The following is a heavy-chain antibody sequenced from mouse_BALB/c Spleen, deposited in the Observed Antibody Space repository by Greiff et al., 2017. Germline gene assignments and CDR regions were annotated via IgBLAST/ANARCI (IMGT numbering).Heavy chain of an antibody. D-gene: IGHD2-4*01. CDR3: AIYDYDDYYAMDY. Sequence: EVKVEESGPGLVKPSQSLSLTCTVTGYSITSDYAWNWIRQFPGNKLEWMGYISYSGSTSYNPSLKSRISITRDTSKNQFFLQLNSVTTEDTATYYCAIYDYDDYYAMDYWGQGTSVTVSS. CDR1: GYSITSDYA. V-gene: IGHV3-2*02. CDR2: ISYSGST. J-gene: IGHJ4*01.